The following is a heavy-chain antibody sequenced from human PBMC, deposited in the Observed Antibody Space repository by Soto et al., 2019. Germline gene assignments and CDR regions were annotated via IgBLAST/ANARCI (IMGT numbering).Heavy chain of an antibody. CDR3: AKATRGGAATLIRAY. D-gene: IGHD6-25*01. V-gene: IGHV3-23*01. Sequence: EVQLLESGGGLVQPGGSLRLSCAAAGFTFSIYAMSWVRQAPGKGLEWVSAISGSGGSTYYADSVKGRFTISRDNSKNPLYLQMNSLRADDTAVYYCAKATRGGAATLIRAYWGQGTLVTVSS. CDR2: ISGSGGST. CDR1: GFTFSIYA. J-gene: IGHJ4*02.